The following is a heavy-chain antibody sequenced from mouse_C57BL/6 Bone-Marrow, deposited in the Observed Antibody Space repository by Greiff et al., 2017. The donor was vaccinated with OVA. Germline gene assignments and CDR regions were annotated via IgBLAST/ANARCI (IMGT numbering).Heavy chain of an antibody. CDR2: IRNKANGYTT. CDR1: GFTFTDYY. V-gene: IGHV7-3*01. J-gene: IGHJ4*01. Sequence: DVQLQESGGGLVQPGGSLSLSCAASGFTFTDYYMSWVRQPPGKALEWLGFIRNKANGYTTEYSASVKGRFTISRDNSQSILYLQMNALRAEDSATYYCARRYYGSSYAMDYWGQGTSVTVSS. D-gene: IGHD1-1*01. CDR3: ARRYYGSSYAMDY.